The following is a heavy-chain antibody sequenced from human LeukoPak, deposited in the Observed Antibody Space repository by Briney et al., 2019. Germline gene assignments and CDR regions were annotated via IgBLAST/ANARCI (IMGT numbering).Heavy chain of an antibody. CDR3: ARETVAEHTFDV. D-gene: IGHD4-23*01. CDR2: INPNSGGT. J-gene: IGHJ3*01. CDR1: GYTFTGYY. V-gene: IGHV1-2*02. Sequence: ASVKVSCKASGYTFTGYYMHWVRQAPGQGLEWMGWINPNSGGTNYAQKFQGRVTMTRDTSISTAYMELSRLRSDDTAVYYCARETVAEHTFDVWGQGTLVTVSS.